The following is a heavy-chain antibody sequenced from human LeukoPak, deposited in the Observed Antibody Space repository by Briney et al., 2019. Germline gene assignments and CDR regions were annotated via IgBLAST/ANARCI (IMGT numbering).Heavy chain of an antibody. CDR3: SRDPRRLDY. Sequence: PGGSLRLSCAVSGFTFNDYYMTWIRQTPGKGLESLPYISPNSRDIAYADSVKGRFTISRDNAKKSLYLQMNNLRAEDTAVYYCSRDPRRLDYWGQGTLVTVSS. CDR1: GFTFNDYY. V-gene: IGHV3-11*04. CDR2: ISPNSRDI. J-gene: IGHJ4*02.